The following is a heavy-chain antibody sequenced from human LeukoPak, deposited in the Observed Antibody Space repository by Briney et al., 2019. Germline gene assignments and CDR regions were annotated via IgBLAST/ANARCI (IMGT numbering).Heavy chain of an antibody. CDR2: ISGSGGST. J-gene: IGHJ5*02. V-gene: IGHV3-23*01. D-gene: IGHD6-19*01. CDR1: GFTFSSYA. CDR3: AKVTDRSGWYWFDP. Sequence: GGSLRLSCAASGFTFSSYAMSWVRQAPGKGLEWVSAISGSGGSTYHADSVKGRFTISRDNSKNTLYLQMNSLRAEDTAVYYCAKVTDRSGWYWFDPWGRGTLVTVSS.